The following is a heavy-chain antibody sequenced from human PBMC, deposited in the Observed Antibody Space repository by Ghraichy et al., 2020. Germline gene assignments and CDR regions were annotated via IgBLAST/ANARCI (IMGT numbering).Heavy chain of an antibody. CDR3: ARHGAIRITMVRGVISPRGGGYYYGMDV. CDR2: IYPGDSDT. D-gene: IGHD3-10*01. Sequence: GESLNISCKGSGYSFTSYWIGWVRQMPGKGLEWMGIIYPGDSDTRYSPSFQGQVTISADKSISTAYLQWSSLKASDTAMYYCARHGAIRITMVRGVISPRGGGYYYGMDVWGQGTTVTVSS. CDR1: GYSFTSYW. J-gene: IGHJ6*02. V-gene: IGHV5-51*01.